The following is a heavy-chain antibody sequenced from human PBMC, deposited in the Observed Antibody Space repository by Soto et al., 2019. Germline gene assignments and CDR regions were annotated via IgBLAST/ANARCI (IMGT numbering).Heavy chain of an antibody. CDR1: GFTFTSSA. CDR2: IVVGSGNT. J-gene: IGHJ6*02. D-gene: IGHD3-22*01. CDR3: AAGYDSSGYSNYYYYYGMDV. Sequence: ASVKVSCKASGFTFTSSAVQWVRQARGQRLEWIGWIVVGSGNTNYAQKFQERVTITRDMSTSTAYMELNSLRSEDTAVYYCAAGYDSSGYSNYYYYYGMDVWGQGTTVTVSS. V-gene: IGHV1-58*01.